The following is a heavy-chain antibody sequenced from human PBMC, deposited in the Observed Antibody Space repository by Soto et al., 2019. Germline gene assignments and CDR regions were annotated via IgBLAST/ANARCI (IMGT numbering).Heavy chain of an antibody. CDR2: LSGSGGST. V-gene: IGHV3-23*01. CDR1: GFTFSSHA. D-gene: IGHD3-10*01. J-gene: IGHJ4*02. Sequence: PGVSLRLSCAAWGFTFSSHALSWVSQAPGKGLEWVSALSGSGGSTYYADSVKGRFTISRDNSKNTLYLQMNSLRAEDTAVYYCAKDISDYYGSGGPYWGQGTLVIVSS. CDR3: AKDISDYYGSGGPY.